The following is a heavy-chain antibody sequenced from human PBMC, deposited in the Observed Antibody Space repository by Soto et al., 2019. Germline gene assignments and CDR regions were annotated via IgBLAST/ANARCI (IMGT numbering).Heavy chain of an antibody. CDR3: ARVRESYDILTGYYVKYGMDV. CDR1: GFTFSSYA. V-gene: IGHV3-30-3*01. Sequence: GGSLRLSCAASGFTFSSYAMHWVRQAPGKGLEWVAVISYDGSNKYYADSVKGRFTISRDNSKNTLYLQMNSLRAEDTAVYYCARVRESYDILTGYYVKYGMDVWGQGTTVTVSS. D-gene: IGHD3-9*01. J-gene: IGHJ6*02. CDR2: ISYDGSNK.